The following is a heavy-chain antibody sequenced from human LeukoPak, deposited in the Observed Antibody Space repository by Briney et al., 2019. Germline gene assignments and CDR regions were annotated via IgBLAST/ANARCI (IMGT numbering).Heavy chain of an antibody. V-gene: IGHV3-33*08. CDR1: GFTFSSYA. D-gene: IGHD3-10*02. Sequence: GGSLRLSCAASGFTFSSYAMHWVRQAPGKGLEWVAVVWSDGNNKYYADSVKGRFTISRDNSKNTLYLQMNSLRAEDTAVYYCVRDVQGFDYWGQGTLVTVSS. CDR3: VRDVQGFDY. CDR2: VWSDGNNK. J-gene: IGHJ4*02.